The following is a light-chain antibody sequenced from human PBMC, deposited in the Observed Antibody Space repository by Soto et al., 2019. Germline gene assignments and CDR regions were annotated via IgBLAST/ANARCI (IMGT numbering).Light chain of an antibody. CDR1: QSVSNN. V-gene: IGKV3-15*01. CDR3: QQYNNWWP. J-gene: IGKJ1*01. CDR2: GAS. Sequence: EIVMTQSPATLSVSPGERATLSCRASQSVSNNLAWYQKKPGQAPRLLIYGASTRSTGIPARFSGGGSGTEFTLTISSLQSEDFAVYCCQQYNNWWPFGQETRVEIK.